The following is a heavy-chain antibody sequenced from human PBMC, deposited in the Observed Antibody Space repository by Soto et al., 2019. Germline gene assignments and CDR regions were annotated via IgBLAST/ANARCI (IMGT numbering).Heavy chain of an antibody. CDR1: GGTFSSYA. D-gene: IGHD1-7*01. V-gene: IGHV1-69*13. J-gene: IGHJ6*02. CDR3: AREESLELQIGYYYYGMDV. CDR2: IIPIFGTA. Sequence: SVKVSCKASGGTFSSYAISWVRQAPGQGLEWMGGIIPIFGTANYAQKFQGRVTITADESTSTAYMELSSLRSEDTAVYYCAREESLELQIGYYYYGMDVWGQGTTVTSP.